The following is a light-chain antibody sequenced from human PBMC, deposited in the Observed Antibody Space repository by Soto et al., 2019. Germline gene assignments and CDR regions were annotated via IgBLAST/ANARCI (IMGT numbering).Light chain of an antibody. V-gene: IGLV1-40*01. Sequence: QPVLAQPPSVSGAPGQTVTITCIGSTSIVGVTFDFHWYKHVPGTAPKLLIYGNNNRPSGVPDRFSGSKSGTSASLAITGLQAEDEGEYYCQSYDNSLRVVFGGGTQLTVL. CDR2: GNN. CDR3: QSYDNSLRVV. J-gene: IGLJ7*01. CDR1: TSIVGVTFD.